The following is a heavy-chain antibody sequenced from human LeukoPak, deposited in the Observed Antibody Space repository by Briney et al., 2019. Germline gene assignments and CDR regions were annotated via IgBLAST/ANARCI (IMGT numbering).Heavy chain of an antibody. V-gene: IGHV3-23*01. Sequence: GGSLRLSCAASGFTFNNYAMSWVRQAPGKGLEWVSSINNSGANTDSADSVKGRFTISRDNSKNTLYLQMNSLRAEDTAVYYCAKGPRGGGPIVTHFDYWGQGTLVTVSS. CDR2: INNSGANT. CDR1: GFTFNNYA. J-gene: IGHJ4*02. D-gene: IGHD2/OR15-2a*01. CDR3: AKGPRGGGPIVTHFDY.